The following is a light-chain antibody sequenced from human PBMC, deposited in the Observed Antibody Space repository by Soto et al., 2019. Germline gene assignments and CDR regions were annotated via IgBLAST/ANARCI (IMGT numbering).Light chain of an antibody. CDR3: QQYGSSPLYT. CDR2: GAS. Sequence: EIVLTQSPGTLSLSPGERATLSCRASQSVSSSYLAWYQQKPGQAPRLLIYGASSRATGIPERFSGSGSGTDFTFTISRLEPEDFAVYYCQQYGSSPLYTFGQGTKLEIK. V-gene: IGKV3-20*01. J-gene: IGKJ2*01. CDR1: QSVSSSY.